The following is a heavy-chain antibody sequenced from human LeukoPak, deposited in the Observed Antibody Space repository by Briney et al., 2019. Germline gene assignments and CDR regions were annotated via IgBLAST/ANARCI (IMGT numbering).Heavy chain of an antibody. CDR1: GGSISSGDFC. D-gene: IGHD5-18*01. J-gene: IGHJ5*02. Sequence: SQTLSLTCTVSGGSISSGDFCWTWIRQPPGKGLEWIGYIYYSGNTYYNPSLKSRVTISVDTSKNQFSLKLSSVTAADTAVYYCAATASNWFDPWGQGTLVTVSS. CDR2: IYYSGNT. CDR3: AATASNWFDP. V-gene: IGHV4-30-4*08.